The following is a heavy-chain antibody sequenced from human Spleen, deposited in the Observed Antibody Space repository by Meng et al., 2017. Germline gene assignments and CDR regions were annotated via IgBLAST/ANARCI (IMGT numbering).Heavy chain of an antibody. CDR1: GVTFSSYA. CDR3: ARDRRALWFVWFDP. V-gene: IGHV3-30*01. J-gene: IGHJ5*02. D-gene: IGHD3-10*01. Sequence: GESLKISCAASGVTFSSYAMHWVRQAPGKGLEWVAVISYDGSNKYYADSVKGRFTISRDNSKNTLYLQINSLRAEDTAVYYCARDRRALWFVWFDPWGQGTLVTVSS. CDR2: ISYDGSNK.